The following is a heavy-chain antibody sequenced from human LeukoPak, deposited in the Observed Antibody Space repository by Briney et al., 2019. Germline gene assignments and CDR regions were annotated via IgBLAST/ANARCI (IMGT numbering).Heavy chain of an antibody. J-gene: IGHJ1*01. CDR1: SFIFSTHK. CDR2: ISYDGTKI. D-gene: IGHD3-3*02. V-gene: IGHV3-30-3*01. CDR3: ARDSVKLPGISYFDN. Sequence: GGSLRLSCAASSFIFSTHKMNWVRQAPGKGLQWVAVISYDGTKIYYADSAKGRFTISRDNYKNMVYLQMNALGAEDTALYCCARDSVKLPGISYFDNWGQGTLVTVSS.